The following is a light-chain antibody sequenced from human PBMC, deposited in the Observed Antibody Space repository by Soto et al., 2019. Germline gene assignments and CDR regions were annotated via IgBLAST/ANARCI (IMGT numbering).Light chain of an antibody. J-gene: IGKJ4*01. V-gene: IGKV3-11*01. Sequence: EIVLTQSPATLSLSPGERATLSCRASQSMTTYLAWYQQKPGQAPRLLIYESSTRATGIPARFSRSSSGTDFSLTISSLEPEDFAVYYCQQHSNWPLTFGGGTKVEIK. CDR3: QQHSNWPLT. CDR2: ESS. CDR1: QSMTTY.